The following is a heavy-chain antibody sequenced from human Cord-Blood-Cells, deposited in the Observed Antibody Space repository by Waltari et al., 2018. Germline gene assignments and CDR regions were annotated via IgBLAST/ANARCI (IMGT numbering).Heavy chain of an antibody. Sequence: QVQLVQYGAEVKKPGASVKVPCKASGYTVTGYYMPWVRRAPGQGLEWMGWINPNSGGTNYAQKFQGSVTMTRDTSISTAYMELSRLRSDDTAVYYCARVNSGSYRDAFDIWGQGTMVTVSS. D-gene: IGHD1-26*01. CDR2: INPNSGGT. CDR3: ARVNSGSYRDAFDI. J-gene: IGHJ3*02. CDR1: GYTVTGYY. V-gene: IGHV1-2*02.